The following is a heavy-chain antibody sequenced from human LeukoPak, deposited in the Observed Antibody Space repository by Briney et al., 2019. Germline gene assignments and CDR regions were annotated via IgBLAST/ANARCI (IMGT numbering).Heavy chain of an antibody. J-gene: IGHJ4*02. CDR2: VYATGNT. Sequence: PSETLSLTCTVSGASISGSSYYWGWIRQPPGKGLEWIGRVYATGNTNYNPSLWSRLSISIDTSRNQFSLRLSYVTAADTAIYYCARDRSYYSDTGADYWGQGIMVIVSS. CDR3: ARDRSYYSDTGADY. V-gene: IGHV4-39*07. D-gene: IGHD3-22*01. CDR1: GASISGSSYY.